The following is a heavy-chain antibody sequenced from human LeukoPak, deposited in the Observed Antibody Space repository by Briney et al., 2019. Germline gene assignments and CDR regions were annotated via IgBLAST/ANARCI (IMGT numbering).Heavy chain of an antibody. D-gene: IGHD3-22*01. CDR1: GYTFTSYY. J-gene: IGHJ1*01. CDR2: INPSGGST. CDR3: ARGPAYNYYDGSATYYGSEYFQH. Sequence: ASVKVSCKASGYTFTSYYTHWVRQAPGQGLEWMGIINPSGGSTSYAQKFQGRVTMTRDTSTSTVYMELSSLRSEDTAVYYCARGPAYNYYDGSATYYGSEYFQHWGQGTLVTVSS. V-gene: IGHV1-46*01.